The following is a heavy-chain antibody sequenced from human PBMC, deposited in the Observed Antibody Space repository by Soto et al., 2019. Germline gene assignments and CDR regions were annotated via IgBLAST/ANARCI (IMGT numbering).Heavy chain of an antibody. Sequence: ASVKVSCKASGYTFTSYDINWVRQATGQGLEWMGWMNPNSGNTGYAQKFQGRVTMTRNTSISTAYMELSSLRSEDTAVYYCARGGTSIAARPGPNWFDPWGQGTLVTVSS. J-gene: IGHJ5*02. D-gene: IGHD6-6*01. CDR3: ARGGTSIAARPGPNWFDP. CDR1: GYTFTSYD. V-gene: IGHV1-8*01. CDR2: MNPNSGNT.